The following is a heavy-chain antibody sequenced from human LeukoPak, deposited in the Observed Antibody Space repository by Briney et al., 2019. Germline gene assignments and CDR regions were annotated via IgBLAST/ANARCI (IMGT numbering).Heavy chain of an antibody. CDR2: IIPIFGTA. D-gene: IGHD4-17*01. J-gene: IGHJ4*02. CDR1: GGTFSSYA. V-gene: IGHV1-69*05. CDR3: ARETTTHYRVHFDY. Sequence: SVKVSCKASGGTFSSYAISWVRQAPGQGLEWMGGIIPIFGTANYAQKFQGRVTMTRDMSTSTVYMELSSLRSEDTAVYYCARETTTHYRVHFDYWGQGTLVTVSS.